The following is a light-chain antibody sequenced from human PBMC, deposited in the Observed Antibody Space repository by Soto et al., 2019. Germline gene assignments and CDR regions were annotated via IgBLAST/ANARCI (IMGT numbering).Light chain of an antibody. CDR2: GAS. Sequence: EVVLTQSPGTLSLSPGESATLSCRASQSVYNNSLAWYQHKRGRAPRLLIYGASTRATAVPDRFTGSGSGTDFALTISSLQPEDAAVYYCQQYGDSPFTFGQGTNLDIK. J-gene: IGKJ2*01. CDR3: QQYGDSPFT. CDR1: QSVYNNS. V-gene: IGKV3-20*01.